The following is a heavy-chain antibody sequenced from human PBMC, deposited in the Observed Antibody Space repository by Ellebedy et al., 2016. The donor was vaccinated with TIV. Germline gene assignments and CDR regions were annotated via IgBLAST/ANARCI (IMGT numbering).Heavy chain of an antibody. V-gene: IGHV3-15*01. J-gene: IGHJ3*01. CDR1: GFTFTNAW. CDR2: IRNKANGGTA. CDR3: STDRPDCFCRYCYYAFAF. Sequence: GESLKISCTASGFTFTNAWMSWVRQAPGKGLEWIARIRNKANGGTADYAVPVTGRFTISRDDSKSPLFLQMNSLKKEDTAVYYCSTDRPDCFCRYCYYAFAFWGHGTTVTVSS. D-gene: IGHD3-10*01.